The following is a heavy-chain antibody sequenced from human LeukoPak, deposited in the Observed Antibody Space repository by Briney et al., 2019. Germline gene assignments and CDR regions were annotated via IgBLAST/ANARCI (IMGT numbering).Heavy chain of an antibody. J-gene: IGHJ6*03. Sequence: SETLSLTCTVSLGSISSSAFYWGWIRQPPGKGLEWIGSLYYSGNTYYNPSLKSRVTISVDTSKNQFSLNLTSVTAADTAVYYCARHLNYYYYYYMDAWGTGTTVTVSS. CDR3: ARHLNYYYYYYMDA. CDR1: LGSISSSAFY. V-gene: IGHV4-39*01. CDR2: LYYSGNT.